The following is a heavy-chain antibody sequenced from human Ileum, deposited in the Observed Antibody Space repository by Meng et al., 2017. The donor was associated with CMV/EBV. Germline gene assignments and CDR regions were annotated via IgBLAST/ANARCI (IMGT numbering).Heavy chain of an antibody. D-gene: IGHD5-12*01. CDR3: ATSRGYSAYEAPSFVY. Sequence: QVQLVQSGAEVWKPESSVKVSCKASGGTFTNYAISWVRQAPKQGLEWMGGIIPMFDSVNYAQKFQGRVTITADKSTSTAYMELSSLRSEDTAVYYCATSRGYSAYEAPSFVYWGQGTLVTVSS. CDR2: IIPMFDSV. CDR1: GGTFTNYA. V-gene: IGHV1-69*14. J-gene: IGHJ4*02.